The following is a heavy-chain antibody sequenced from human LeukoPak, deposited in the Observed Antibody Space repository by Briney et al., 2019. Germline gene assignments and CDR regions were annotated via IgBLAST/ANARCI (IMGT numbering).Heavy chain of an antibody. CDR3: ARGGGSLLWGAGDSFQH. CDR2: IYYSGST. Sequence: PSETLSLTCTVSGGSISSYYWSWIRQPPGKGLEWIGYIYYSGSTNYNPSLKSRVTISVDTSKNQFSLKLSSVTAADTAVYYCARGGGSLLWGAGDSFQHWGQGTLVTVSS. V-gene: IGHV4-59*01. J-gene: IGHJ1*01. CDR1: GGSISSYY. D-gene: IGHD2-15*01.